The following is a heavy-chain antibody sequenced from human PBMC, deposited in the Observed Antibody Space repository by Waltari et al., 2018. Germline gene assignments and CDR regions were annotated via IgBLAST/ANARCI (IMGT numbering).Heavy chain of an antibody. CDR2: IYYSGST. CDR1: GGSISSYY. D-gene: IGHD6-13*01. Sequence: QVQLQESGPGLVKPSETLSLTCTVSGGSISSYYWSWIRQPPGKGLEWIGYIYYSGSTNDNPSLKSRVTISVDTSKNQFSLKLSSVTAADTAVYYCARDRPRRAAAGTVGYYYYYYGMDVWGQGTTVTVSS. CDR3: ARDRPRRAAAGTVGYYYYYYGMDV. J-gene: IGHJ6*02. V-gene: IGHV4-59*01.